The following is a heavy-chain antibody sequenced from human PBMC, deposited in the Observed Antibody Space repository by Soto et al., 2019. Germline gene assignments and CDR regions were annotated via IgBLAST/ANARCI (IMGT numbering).Heavy chain of an antibody. V-gene: IGHV3-15*02. CDR3: TTWRRDKSCTSVSGYGDGAY. J-gene: IGHJ4*02. D-gene: IGHD3-22*01. Sequence: EVPLVESGGALVKPGESLTLSWAASGFTFNSAWMTWVRQAPGKGLEWVGRIKSWTDGGRVDTAAPVKGRFTISRDDSKNTFYLDMNSLKSEDTAVYYCTTWRRDKSCTSVSGYGDGAYWGQGTLVTVSS. CDR1: GFTFNSAW. CDR2: IKSWTDGGRV.